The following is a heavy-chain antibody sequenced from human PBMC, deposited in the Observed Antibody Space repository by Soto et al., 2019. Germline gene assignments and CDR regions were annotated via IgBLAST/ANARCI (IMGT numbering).Heavy chain of an antibody. V-gene: IGHV1-24*01. CDR3: ATDPVVVPAAIKWFDP. J-gene: IGHJ5*02. Sequence: ASVKASCKVSGYTLTELSMHWVRQAPGKGLEWMGGFDPEDGETIYAQKFQGRVTMTEDTSTDTAYMELSSLRSEDTAVYYCATDPVVVPAAIKWFDPWGQGTLVTVSS. CDR2: FDPEDGET. D-gene: IGHD2-2*02. CDR1: GYTLTELS.